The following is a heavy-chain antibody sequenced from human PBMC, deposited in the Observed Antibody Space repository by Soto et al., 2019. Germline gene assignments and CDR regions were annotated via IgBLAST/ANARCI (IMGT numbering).Heavy chain of an antibody. D-gene: IGHD3-22*01. Sequence: EVHLLESGGGLVQPGGSLRLSCVISGFTFSSYAMSWVRQAPGKGLEWVTAISGSGGSTYYADSVKGRFTISRDNSKNMLYLKMPRLRAEYTAVYYCTKDTPSDYYDARGLDAFDIWGQGTMVTVSS. CDR3: TKDTPSDYYDARGLDAFDI. CDR2: ISGSGGST. V-gene: IGHV3-23*01. CDR1: GFTFSSYA. J-gene: IGHJ3*02.